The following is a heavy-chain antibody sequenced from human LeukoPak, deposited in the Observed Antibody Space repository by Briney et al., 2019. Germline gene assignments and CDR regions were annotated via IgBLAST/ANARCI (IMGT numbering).Heavy chain of an antibody. V-gene: IGHV3-23*01. D-gene: IGHD6-19*01. CDR3: AKPISGGLAVTADWFHP. CDR2: ISANSGTT. J-gene: IGHJ5*01. Sequence: GGSLRLSCAASGFTFSSYWMSWLRLPPGKGLEWVSTISANSGTTSYAASVRGRFTISRDNSKNTLYLQLNTLRADDTATYYCAKPISGGLAVTADWFHPWGQGTLVVVSS. CDR1: GFTFSSYW.